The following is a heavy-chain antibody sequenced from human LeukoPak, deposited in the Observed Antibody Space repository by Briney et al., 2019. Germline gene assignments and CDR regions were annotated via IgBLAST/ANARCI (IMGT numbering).Heavy chain of an antibody. CDR2: ISSSSTTI. V-gene: IGHV3-48*04. CDR1: GFTFSSYS. CDR3: AKSSIAGEYYYYMDV. J-gene: IGHJ6*03. Sequence: GGSLRLSCAVSGFTFSSYSMNWVRQAPGKGLGWVSYISSSSTTIYYADSVKGRFTISRDNAKNSLYLQMNSLRAEDMALYHCAKSSIAGEYYYYMDVWGKGTTVTVSS. D-gene: IGHD6-6*01.